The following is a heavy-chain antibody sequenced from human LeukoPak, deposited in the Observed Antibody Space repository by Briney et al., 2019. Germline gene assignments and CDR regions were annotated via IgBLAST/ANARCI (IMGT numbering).Heavy chain of an antibody. D-gene: IGHD5-12*01. Sequence: PGGSLRLSCAAAGFTVSSNYMSWVRQAPGKGLEWVSVIYSGGSTYYADSVKGRFTISRDNSKNTLYLQMNSLRAEDTAVYYCARDGSGYGTAFDIWGQGTMVTVSS. CDR1: GFTVSSNY. J-gene: IGHJ3*02. CDR3: ARDGSGYGTAFDI. CDR2: IYSGGST. V-gene: IGHV3-53*01.